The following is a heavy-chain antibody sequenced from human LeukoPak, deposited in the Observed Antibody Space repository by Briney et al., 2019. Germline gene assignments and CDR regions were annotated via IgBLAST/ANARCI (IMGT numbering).Heavy chain of an antibody. Sequence: ASVKVSCKASGYTFTSYGISWVRQAPGQGLEWMEWISAYNGNTNYAQKLQGRVTMTTDTSTSTAYMELRSLRSDDTAVYYCARDERRYDFWSGYYRGYYFDYWGQGTLVTVSS. D-gene: IGHD3-3*01. CDR3: ARDERRYDFWSGYYRGYYFDY. CDR1: GYTFTSYG. CDR2: ISAYNGNT. J-gene: IGHJ4*02. V-gene: IGHV1-18*01.